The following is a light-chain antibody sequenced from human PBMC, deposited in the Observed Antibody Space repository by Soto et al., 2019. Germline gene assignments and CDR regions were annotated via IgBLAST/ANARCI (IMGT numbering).Light chain of an antibody. Sequence: EIVLTQSPATLSVSPGESVTLSCRASQLFSSNLAWYQHKPGQAPRLLIYGVSTRDTGVPDRFSGSASGTEFTLTISSLQSEDFAVYYCQQYNNWPRTFGQGTRLEI. CDR3: QQYNNWPRT. V-gene: IGKV3-15*01. CDR1: QLFSSN. CDR2: GVS. J-gene: IGKJ5*01.